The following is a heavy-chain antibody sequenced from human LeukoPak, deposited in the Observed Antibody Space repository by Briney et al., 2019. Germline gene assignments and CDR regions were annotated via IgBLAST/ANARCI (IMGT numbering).Heavy chain of an antibody. CDR3: AKDRLAMVGGVDY. V-gene: IGHV3-23*01. CDR1: GFTFSTYA. D-gene: IGHD3-10*01. CDR2: ISSSGGST. J-gene: IGHJ4*02. Sequence: GGSLRLSCAASGFTFSTYAMNWVRQAPGKWLEWVSAISSSGGSTYYADSVKGRFTISRDNSKNTVYLQMNSLRAEDTAVYYCAKDRLAMVGGVDYWGQGTLVTVSS.